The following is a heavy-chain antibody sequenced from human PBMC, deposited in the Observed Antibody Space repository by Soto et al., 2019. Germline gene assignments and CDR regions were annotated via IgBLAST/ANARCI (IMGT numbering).Heavy chain of an antibody. V-gene: IGHV3-9*01. J-gene: IGHJ6*02. CDR3: AKGLGITMVRGVFGSNYYYYYGLDV. CDR1: GFTFDDYA. Sequence: PGGSLRLSCAASGFTFDDYAMHWVRQAPGKGLEWVSGISWNSGSIGYADSVKGRFTISRDSAKNSLYLQMNSLRAEDTALYYCAKGLGITMVRGVFGSNYYYYYGLDVWPRDPGHRLL. D-gene: IGHD3-10*01. CDR2: ISWNSGSI.